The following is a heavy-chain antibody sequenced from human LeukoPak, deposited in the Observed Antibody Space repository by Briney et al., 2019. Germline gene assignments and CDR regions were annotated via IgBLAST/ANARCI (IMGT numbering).Heavy chain of an antibody. CDR2: ISSNGGST. CDR1: GFTFSSYA. V-gene: IGHV3-64*01. J-gene: IGHJ4*02. Sequence: GGSLRLSCAASGFTFSSYAMHWVRQAPGKGLEYVSAISSNGGSTYYANSVKGRFTISRDNSKNTLYLQMGSLRAEDMAVYYCARDHSMAFDYWGQGTLVTVSP. D-gene: IGHD2/OR15-2a*01. CDR3: ARDHSMAFDY.